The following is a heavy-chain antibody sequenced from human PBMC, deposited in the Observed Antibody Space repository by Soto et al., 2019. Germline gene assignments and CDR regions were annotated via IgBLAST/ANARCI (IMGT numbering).Heavy chain of an antibody. D-gene: IGHD3-22*01. J-gene: IGHJ4*02. CDR2: INPSGGST. V-gene: IGHV1-46*01. Sequence: ASVKVSCKASGYIFTNHYIHWVRQAPGQGLEWMGIINPSGGSTNYLQKFQGRITMTRDTSTSTVYMELSSLRSEDTAVYFCARSDYYDSSGFYYVCWCPGPLVTVSS. CDR3: ARSDYYDSSGFYYVC. CDR1: GYIFTNHY.